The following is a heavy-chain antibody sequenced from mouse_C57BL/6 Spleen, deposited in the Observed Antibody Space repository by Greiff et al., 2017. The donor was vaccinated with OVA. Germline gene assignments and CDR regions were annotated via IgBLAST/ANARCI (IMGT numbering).Heavy chain of an antibody. CDR2: INYDGSST. D-gene: IGHD1-1*01. CDR3: ARDQGYYYGSSWYFDV. V-gene: IGHV5-16*01. CDR1: GFTFSDYY. Sequence: EVHLVESEGGLVQPGSSMKLSCTASGFTFSDYYMAWVRQVPEKGLEWVANINYDGSSTYYLDSLKSRFIISRDNAKNILYLQMSSLKSEDTATYYCARDQGYYYGSSWYFDVWGTGTTVTVSS. J-gene: IGHJ1*03.